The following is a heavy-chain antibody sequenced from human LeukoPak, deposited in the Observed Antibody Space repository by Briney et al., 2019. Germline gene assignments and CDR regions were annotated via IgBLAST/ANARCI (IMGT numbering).Heavy chain of an antibody. CDR3: AREEGSSSWYKGTGSDWFDP. CDR2: VIPIFDTA. Sequence: ASLKVSCKASGGTFSSYASNWVRQAPGQGLEWMGRVIPIFDTANYAQKFQGRVTITADTSTSTAYMELSSLRSEDTAVFYCAREEGSSSWYKGTGSDWFDPWGQGTLVTVSS. V-gene: IGHV1-69*06. CDR1: GGTFSSYA. D-gene: IGHD6-13*01. J-gene: IGHJ5*02.